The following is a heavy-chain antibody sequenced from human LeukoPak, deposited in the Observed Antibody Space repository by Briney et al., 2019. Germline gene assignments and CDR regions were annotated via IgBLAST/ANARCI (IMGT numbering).Heavy chain of an antibody. CDR3: AKTVEVTMVRGIITLPFDY. V-gene: IGHV3-30-3*02. D-gene: IGHD3-10*01. CDR2: ISYDGNNK. Sequence: GGSLRLSCAASGFTFNSYAIHWVRQAPGKGLEWVSFISYDGNNKYYADSVKGRFTISRDNSKNTLYLEMNSLRAEDTAVYYCAKTVEVTMVRGIITLPFDYWGQGILVTVSS. J-gene: IGHJ4*02. CDR1: GFTFNSYA.